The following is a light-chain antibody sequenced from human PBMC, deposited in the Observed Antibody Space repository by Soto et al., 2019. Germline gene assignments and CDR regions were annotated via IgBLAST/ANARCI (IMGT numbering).Light chain of an antibody. V-gene: IGLV1-44*01. CDR3: AAWDDSLNGVV. CDR2: SNN. Sequence: QSVLTQPPTASGTPGQRVTISCSGSSSNIGSNTVHWYQQLPGTAPKLLIYSNNQRPSGVPDRFSGSKSGTSASLAISGLQSDDEADSYCAAWDDSLNGVVFGGGTKVTVL. CDR1: SSNIGSNT. J-gene: IGLJ2*01.